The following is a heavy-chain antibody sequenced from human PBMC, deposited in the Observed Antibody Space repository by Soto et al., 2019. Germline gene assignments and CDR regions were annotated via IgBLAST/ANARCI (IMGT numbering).Heavy chain of an antibody. V-gene: IGHV3-21*01. D-gene: IGHD6-19*01. CDR1: GFTLSSYS. CDR2: ISSSSSYI. CDR3: ARPSRGEWLVPGAFDI. Sequence: GGSLRLSCAASGFTLSSYSMNWVRQAPGKGLEWVSSISSSSSYIYYADSVKGRFTISRDNAKNSLYLQMNSLRAEDTAVYYCARPSRGEWLVPGAFDIWGQGTMVTVSS. J-gene: IGHJ3*02.